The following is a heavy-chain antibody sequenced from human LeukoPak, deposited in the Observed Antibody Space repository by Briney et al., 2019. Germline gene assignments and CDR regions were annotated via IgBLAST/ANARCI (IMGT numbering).Heavy chain of an antibody. J-gene: IGHJ5*02. CDR3: ASSRYCSGGSCLDWFDP. D-gene: IGHD2-15*01. Sequence: ASVKVSCKASGGAFSSYAISWVRQAPGQGLEWMGGIIPIFGTANYAQKFQGRVTITADESTSTAYMELSSLRSEDTAVYYCASSRYCSGGSCLDWFDPWGQGTLVTVSS. V-gene: IGHV1-69*13. CDR1: GGAFSSYA. CDR2: IIPIFGTA.